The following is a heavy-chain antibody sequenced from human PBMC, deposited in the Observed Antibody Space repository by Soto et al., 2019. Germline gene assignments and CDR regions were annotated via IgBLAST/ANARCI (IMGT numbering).Heavy chain of an antibody. Sequence: GGSLRLSCAASGYTFSDYYRSWIRQAPGKGLEWISYIDTSGTKIYYADSVKGRFTITRDNAKNSLYLEMNSLRDEDTAVYYCARHYDMWSGYLSPVDYWGQGTLVPVSS. CDR2: IDTSGTKI. CDR1: GYTFSDYY. J-gene: IGHJ4*02. V-gene: IGHV3-11*01. CDR3: ARHYDMWSGYLSPVDY. D-gene: IGHD3-3*01.